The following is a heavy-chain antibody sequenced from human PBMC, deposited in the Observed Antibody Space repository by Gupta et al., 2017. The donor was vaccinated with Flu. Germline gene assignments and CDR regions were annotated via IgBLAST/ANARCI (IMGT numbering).Heavy chain of an antibody. V-gene: IGHV3-23*01. J-gene: IGHJ4*02. D-gene: IGHD2-2*01. CDR3: AKRRESGVGVPHYLEY. CDR1: GFTFSNYG. CDR2: ISNSGGTT. Sequence: EVQLLESGGGLVQPGGSLRLSCATPGFTFSNYGMYWVRQAPGKGLEWVSVISNSGGTTHYADSAKGRFTISRDNSKNTLYLQMNSLRVEDTAVYHCAKRRESGVGVPHYLEYWGQGALVTVSS.